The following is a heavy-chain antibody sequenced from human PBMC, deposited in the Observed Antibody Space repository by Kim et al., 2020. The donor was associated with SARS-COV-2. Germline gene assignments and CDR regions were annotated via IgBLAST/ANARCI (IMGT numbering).Heavy chain of an antibody. CDR1: GGSFSGYY. V-gene: IGHV4-34*01. CDR3: ASRRLGY. Sequence: SETLSLTCAVYGGSFSGYYWSWIRQPPGKGLEWIGEINHSGSTNYNPSLKSRVTISVDTSKNQFSLKLSSVTAADTAVYYCASRRLGYWGQGTLVTVSS. J-gene: IGHJ4*02. CDR2: INHSGST. D-gene: IGHD5-12*01.